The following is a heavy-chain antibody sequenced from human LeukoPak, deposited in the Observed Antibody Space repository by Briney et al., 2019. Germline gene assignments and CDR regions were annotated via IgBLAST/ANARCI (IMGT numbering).Heavy chain of an antibody. CDR2: INPKSGGK. CDR3: ARGPRITIFGVVMANDAFDI. J-gene: IGHJ3*02. CDR1: GYTFTDYF. D-gene: IGHD3-3*01. V-gene: IGHV1-2*02. Sequence: ASVKASCTASGYTFTDYFMNGVRQPPGQGLEGMGWINPKSGGKVYEQKFQGRVTMTSDMSSSTAYMELSRLRFDDTVVYYCARGPRITIFGVVMANDAFDIWGQGTMVTVSS.